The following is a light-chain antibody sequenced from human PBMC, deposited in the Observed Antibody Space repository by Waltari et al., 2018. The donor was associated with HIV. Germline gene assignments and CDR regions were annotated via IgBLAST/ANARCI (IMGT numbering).Light chain of an antibody. V-gene: IGKV3-11*01. CDR2: DAS. CDR1: QSVSNN. CDR3: QQRSNWPRFT. Sequence: DIVLTQSPATLSLSPGERATLACRASQSVSNNFAWYQQRPGQAPRLLIYDASNRATGIPARCSGSGSGTDFTLTISSLEPEDFVVYYCQQRSNWPRFTFGQGTRLEI. J-gene: IGKJ2*01.